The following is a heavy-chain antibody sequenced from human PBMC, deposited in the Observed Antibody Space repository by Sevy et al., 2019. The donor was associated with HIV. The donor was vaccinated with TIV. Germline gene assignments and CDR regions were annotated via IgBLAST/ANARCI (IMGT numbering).Heavy chain of an antibody. J-gene: IGHJ4*02. V-gene: IGHV3-7*01. Sequence: QLGGSLRLSCVASGFSFSNFWMIWVRQAPEKGLEWVAMMNMDGSERSYLDSVRGRFTISRDNAKKSLYLQMNSLKSEDTAVYYCLRDPNWSDSPGDYWGRGTLVTVSS. CDR3: LRDPNWSDSPGDY. CDR1: GFSFSNFW. D-gene: IGHD1-1*01. CDR2: MNMDGSER.